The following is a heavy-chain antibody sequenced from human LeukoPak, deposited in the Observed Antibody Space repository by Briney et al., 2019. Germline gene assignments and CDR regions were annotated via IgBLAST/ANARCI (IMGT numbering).Heavy chain of an antibody. V-gene: IGHV3-30-3*01. CDR1: GFTFGSYA. D-gene: IGHD4-17*01. J-gene: IGHJ6*02. CDR3: ARDAYDYGDPKGYYYGMDV. CDR2: ISYDGSNK. Sequence: GGSLRLSCAASGFTFGSYAMHWVRQAPGKGLEWVAVISYDGSNKYYADSVKGRFTISRDNSKNTLYLQMNSLRAEDTAVYYCARDAYDYGDPKGYYYGMDVWGQGTTVTVSS.